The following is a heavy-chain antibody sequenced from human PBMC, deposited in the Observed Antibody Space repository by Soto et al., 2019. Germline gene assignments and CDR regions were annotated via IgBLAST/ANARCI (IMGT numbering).Heavy chain of an antibody. V-gene: IGHV4-30-2*01. CDR1: GGSISSDGYS. CDR3: ASSHAGAHITAAVH. Sequence: SETLSLTCAVSGGSISSDGYSWSWIRQPPGKGLEWIGYIYHSGSTYYNPSLKSRVTVSVDRSKNQFSLKLSSVTAADTAVYYCASSHAGAHITAAVHWGQGTLVTVSS. D-gene: IGHD6-13*01. J-gene: IGHJ4*02. CDR2: IYHSGST.